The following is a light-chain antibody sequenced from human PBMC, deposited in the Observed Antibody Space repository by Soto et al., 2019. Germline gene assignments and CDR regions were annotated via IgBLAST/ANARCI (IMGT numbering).Light chain of an antibody. CDR2: SAS. Sequence: DIQMTQSPSSLSASVGDRVTITCRASQSISSYLNWYQQKPGKAPTLLIYSASCLESGVPSRFSGSGSGTDFTLTISSLQPEDFATYYCQQSYSTPLTFGGGTKVEIK. J-gene: IGKJ4*01. CDR3: QQSYSTPLT. V-gene: IGKV1-39*01. CDR1: QSISSY.